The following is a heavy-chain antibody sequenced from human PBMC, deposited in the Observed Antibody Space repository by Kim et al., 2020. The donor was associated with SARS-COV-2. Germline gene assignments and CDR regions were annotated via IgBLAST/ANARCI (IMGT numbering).Heavy chain of an antibody. J-gene: IGHJ6*02. CDR1: GFTFSSYS. D-gene: IGHD6-19*01. V-gene: IGHV3-21*01. CDR2: ISSSSSYI. Sequence: GGSLRLSCAASGFTFSSYSMNWVRQAPGKGLEWVSSISSSSSYIYYADSVKGRFTISRDNAKNSLYLQMNSLRAEDTAVYYCARDRSEYSSGWYGGPTGYGMDVWGQGTTVTVSS. CDR3: ARDRSEYSSGWYGGPTGYGMDV.